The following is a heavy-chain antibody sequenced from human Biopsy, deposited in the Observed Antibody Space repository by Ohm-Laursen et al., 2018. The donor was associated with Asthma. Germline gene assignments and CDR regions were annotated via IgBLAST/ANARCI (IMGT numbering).Heavy chain of an antibody. J-gene: IGHJ4*02. CDR1: GFTFSNYA. Sequence: RSLRLSCAASGFTFSNYAMSWVRQAPGKGLEWVAVVSYDGGVVHYADSMKGRFTISRDNAKSTLYLQMNRLRTDDTAVYFCAKRRGYSDLTDFDHWGQGTLVTVSS. V-gene: IGHV3-30*18. CDR3: AKRRGYSDLTDFDH. D-gene: IGHD3-3*01. CDR2: VSYDGGVV.